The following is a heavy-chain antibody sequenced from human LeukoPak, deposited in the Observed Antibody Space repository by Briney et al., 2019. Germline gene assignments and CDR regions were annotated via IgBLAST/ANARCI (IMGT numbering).Heavy chain of an antibody. J-gene: IGHJ4*02. CDR3: ARSYGGNYFDY. Sequence: GGALRLSCAASGFNFSSFGMHWVRQAPGKGLEWVTFIRYDGINKYYADSVKGRFTISRDNSGNTMYLQINSLRPEDTAVYYCARSYGGNYFDYWGQGTLVTVSS. CDR2: IRYDGINK. CDR1: GFNFSSFG. V-gene: IGHV3-30*02. D-gene: IGHD4-23*01.